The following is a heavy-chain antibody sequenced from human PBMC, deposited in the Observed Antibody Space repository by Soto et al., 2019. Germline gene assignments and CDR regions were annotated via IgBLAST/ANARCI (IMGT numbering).Heavy chain of an antibody. D-gene: IGHD5-18*01. J-gene: IGHJ5*02. V-gene: IGHV1-3*01. CDR2: INAGNGNT. CDR3: ARDGGRYTTRGWFDP. CDR1: GYTFTSYA. Sequence: GASVKVSCKASGYTFTSYAMHWVRQAPGQRLEWMGWINAGNGNTKYSQKFQGRVTITRDTSASTAYMELSSLRSEDTAVYYCARDGGRYTTRGWFDPWGQGTLVTVSS.